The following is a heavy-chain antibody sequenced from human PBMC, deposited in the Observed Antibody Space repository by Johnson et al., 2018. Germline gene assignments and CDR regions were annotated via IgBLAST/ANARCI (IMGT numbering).Heavy chain of an antibody. J-gene: IGHJ1*01. CDR2: IIPIFVTA. CDR3: ASHGYNWNDGYCQH. D-gene: IGHD1-1*01. V-gene: IGHV1-69*01. Sequence: QVQLVQSGAEVTKPGSSVKVSCKASGGTFSSYAISWVRQAPGQGLEWMGGIIPIFVTANYAKQFQGRVTITADESTSTAYMELSSLRSEDTAVYYCASHGYNWNDGYCQHWGQGTLVTVSS. CDR1: GGTFSSYA.